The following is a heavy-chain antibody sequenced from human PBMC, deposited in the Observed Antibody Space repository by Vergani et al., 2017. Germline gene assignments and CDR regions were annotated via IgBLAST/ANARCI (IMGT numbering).Heavy chain of an antibody. J-gene: IGHJ6*03. Sequence: QVQLQQWGAGVVKPSGTLSLTCAVFGESFSSFYWSWIRQPPGKGLEWIGEINNDGHTNYNPSLESRVTVSRDTAKNQFSLNLMSVTAADTAMYYCARVVAARHYYYYYMDVWGKGTTVTVSS. CDR2: INNDGHT. V-gene: IGHV4-34*02. D-gene: IGHD6-6*01. CDR1: GESFSSFY. CDR3: ARVVAARHYYYYYMDV.